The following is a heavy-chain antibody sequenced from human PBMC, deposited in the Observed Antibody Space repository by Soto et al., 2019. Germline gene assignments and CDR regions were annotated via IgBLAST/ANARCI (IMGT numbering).Heavy chain of an antibody. D-gene: IGHD1-1*01. J-gene: IGHJ6*02. V-gene: IGHV1-69*12. CDR3: ARDRVMRGNAYYYGMDV. Sequence: QVLLVQSGAEVKKPGSSVRVSCKTSGGTFSSFAISWVRLAPGQGLEWMGVIVPMFAAPTYAQKFQGRVSITANESTRKASMELSRLGSDDTDVYYCARDRVMRGNAYYYGMDVWGQGTTVTVSS. CDR1: GGTFSSFA. CDR2: IVPMFAAP.